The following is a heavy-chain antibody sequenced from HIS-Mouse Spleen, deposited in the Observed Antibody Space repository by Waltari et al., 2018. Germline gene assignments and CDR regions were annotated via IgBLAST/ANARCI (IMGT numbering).Heavy chain of an antibody. Sequence: QLQLQESGPGLVKPSETLSLTCTVSGGSISSSSYYWGWIRRPTRKGLEWIGSLYYSGSTYYNPSLKSRVTISVDTSKNQFSLKLSSVTAADTAVYYCAREIPYSSSWYDWYFDLWGRGTLVTVSS. CDR2: LYYSGST. D-gene: IGHD6-13*01. J-gene: IGHJ2*01. CDR1: GGSISSSSYY. CDR3: AREIPYSSSWYDWYFDL. V-gene: IGHV4-39*07.